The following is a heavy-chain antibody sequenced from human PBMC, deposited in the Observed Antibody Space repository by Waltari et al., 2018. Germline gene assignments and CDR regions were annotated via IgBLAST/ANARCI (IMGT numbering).Heavy chain of an antibody. CDR3: ARVFGGYTQASFDF. V-gene: IGHV3-7*01. CDR2: IKQEGSEK. J-gene: IGHJ4*02. CDR1: GFTFGSYW. Sequence: EMQLVESGGDLVQPGGSLKLSCAASGFTFGSYWMNWVRQAPGKGLEWVANIKQEGSEKYYVDSVKGRFTISRDNAKNSVYLQMDSLRADDTAVYYCARVFGGYTQASFDFWGQGTLVTVSS. D-gene: IGHD5-18*01.